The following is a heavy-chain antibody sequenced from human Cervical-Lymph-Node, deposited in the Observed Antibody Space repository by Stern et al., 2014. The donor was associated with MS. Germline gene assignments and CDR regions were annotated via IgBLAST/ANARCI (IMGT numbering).Heavy chain of an antibody. Sequence: EVQLVQSGGGLVQPGGSLRLSCAASGFTFSKYWMHWVRQVPGKGLVWVSRISGDGSNIIYADSVRGRFTISRDNAKNTLYLQMNSLRVEDTGVFYCARDQTRPGPITQDYWGQGTLVTVSS. CDR1: GFTFSKYW. CDR2: ISGDGSNI. V-gene: IGHV3-74*01. CDR3: ARDQTRPGPITQDY. D-gene: IGHD1-14*01. J-gene: IGHJ4*02.